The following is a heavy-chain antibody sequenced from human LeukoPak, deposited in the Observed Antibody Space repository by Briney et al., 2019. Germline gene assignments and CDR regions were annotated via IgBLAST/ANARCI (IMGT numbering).Heavy chain of an antibody. Sequence: KTSETLSLTCAVYGGSFSGYYWSWIRQPPGKGLEWIGEINHSGSTNYNPSLKSRVTISVDTSKNQFCLKLSSVTAADTAVYYCARAWVTFGGVILYYYYMDVWGKGTTVTVSS. J-gene: IGHJ6*03. CDR2: INHSGST. D-gene: IGHD3-16*02. CDR3: ARAWVTFGGVILYYYYMDV. CDR1: GGSFSGYY. V-gene: IGHV4-34*01.